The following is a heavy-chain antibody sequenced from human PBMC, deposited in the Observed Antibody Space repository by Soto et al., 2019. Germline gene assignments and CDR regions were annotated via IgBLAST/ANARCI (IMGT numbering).Heavy chain of an antibody. CDR1: GGSFSGYY. D-gene: IGHD6-6*01. CDR3: ARERGIAARGAFDI. V-gene: IGHV4-34*01. J-gene: IGHJ3*02. CDR2: INHSGST. Sequence: PSETLSLTCAVYGGSFSGYYWSWIRQPPGKGLEWIGEINHSGSTNYNPSLKSRVTISVDTSKNQFSLKLSSVTAADTAVYYCARERGIAARGAFDIWGQGTMVTVSS.